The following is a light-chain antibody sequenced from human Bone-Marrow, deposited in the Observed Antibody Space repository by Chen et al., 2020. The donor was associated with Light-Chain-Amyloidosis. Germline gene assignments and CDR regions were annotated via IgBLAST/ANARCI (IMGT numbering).Light chain of an antibody. V-gene: IGLV3-25*03. CDR3: QSADSSGTYEVT. J-gene: IGLJ2*01. CDR2: RDT. CDR1: DLPTKY. Sequence: SYELTQPPSVSVSPGQTARIPCSGDDLPTKYAYWYQQKPGQAPVLVIHRDTERPSGISERFSGSSSGTTATLTISGVQAEDEADYHCQSADSSGTYEVTFGGGTKLTVL.